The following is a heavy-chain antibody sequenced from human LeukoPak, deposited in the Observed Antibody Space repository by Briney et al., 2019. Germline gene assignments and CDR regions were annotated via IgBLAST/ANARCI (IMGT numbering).Heavy chain of an antibody. CDR3: ARKSGSYLLINDAFDI. Sequence: ASVKVSCKASEYTFTNYYMHWVRQAPGQGLEWMGIINPSGGNINYAQKFQGRVTMTRDMSTSTVYMELSSLRSEDTAVYYCARKSGSYLLINDAFDIWGQGTMVTVS. J-gene: IGHJ3*02. V-gene: IGHV1-46*01. CDR1: EYTFTNYY. D-gene: IGHD1-26*01. CDR2: INPSGGNI.